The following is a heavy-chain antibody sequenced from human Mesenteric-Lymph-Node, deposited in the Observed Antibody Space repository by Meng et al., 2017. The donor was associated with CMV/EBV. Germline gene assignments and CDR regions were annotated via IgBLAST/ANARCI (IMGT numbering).Heavy chain of an antibody. V-gene: IGHV1-69*01. J-gene: IGHJ4*02. D-gene: IGHD2-2*01. CDR3: ARTNGYCSSTSCYGNDY. Sequence: TFSSYAISWVRQAPGRGLEWMGGIIPFFSTASYAQKFQGRVTITADESTSTAYMELSSLRSEDTAVYYCARTNGYCSSTSCYGNDYWGQGTLVTVSS. CDR1: TFSSYA. CDR2: IIPFFSTA.